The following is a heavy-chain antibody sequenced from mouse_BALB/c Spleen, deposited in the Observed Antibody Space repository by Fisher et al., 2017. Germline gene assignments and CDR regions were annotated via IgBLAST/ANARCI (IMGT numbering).Heavy chain of an antibody. Sequence: KFKGKATLTVDKSSSTAYMELRSLTSEDSAVYYCAIWLRRFYAMDYWGQGTSVTVSS. D-gene: IGHD2-2*01. CDR3: AIWLRRFYAMDY. J-gene: IGHJ4*01. V-gene: IGHV1-26*01.